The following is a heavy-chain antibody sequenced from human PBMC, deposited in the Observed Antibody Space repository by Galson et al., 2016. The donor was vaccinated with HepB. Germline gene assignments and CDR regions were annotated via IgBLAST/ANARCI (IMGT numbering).Heavy chain of an antibody. Sequence: SETLSLTCSVSGGSITTTSFYWAWIRQPPGKGLEWIGNIYHTGSTYYNPSLKSRVILSVDTSKNQFSLRVNSVTAADTAVYYCARHGRGPTSCSYNWFDPWGQGNLVTVSS. CDR2: IYHTGST. D-gene: IGHD2-2*01. CDR1: GGSITTTSFY. V-gene: IGHV4-39*01. CDR3: ARHGRGPTSCSYNWFDP. J-gene: IGHJ5*02.